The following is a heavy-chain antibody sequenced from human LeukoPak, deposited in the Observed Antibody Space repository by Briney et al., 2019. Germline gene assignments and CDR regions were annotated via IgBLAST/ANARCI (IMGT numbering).Heavy chain of an antibody. Sequence: PGGSLRLSCAASGFSFNNYVINWVRQAPGKGLEWVSGISGSGGSTYYAASVRGRFIISRDSSKNTIFLQMSSLRAEDTAAYYCARGPNSDFWSGYSHYMDFWGKGATAFVSS. CDR3: ARGPNSDFWSGYSHYMDF. CDR2: ISGSGGST. V-gene: IGHV3-23*01. D-gene: IGHD3-3*01. CDR1: GFSFNNYV. J-gene: IGHJ6*03.